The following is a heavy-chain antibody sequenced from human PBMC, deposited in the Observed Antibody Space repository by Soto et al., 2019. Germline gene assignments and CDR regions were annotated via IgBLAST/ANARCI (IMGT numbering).Heavy chain of an antibody. V-gene: IGHV1-69*12. CDR3: ARVYTSSYHYDSTNYGYFDF. Sequence: QVQLVQSGPEIKKPGSSVKVSCKDSGGTSRNYVISWVRQAPGQGLEWMGGIIPSFGTPTYAQKFQGRVTITADDSTSAAYMELSSLRSEDTAVYYCARVYTSSYHYDSTNYGYFDFWGLGTLVTVSS. CDR2: IIPSFGTP. J-gene: IGHJ4*02. D-gene: IGHD3-22*01. CDR1: GGTSRNYV.